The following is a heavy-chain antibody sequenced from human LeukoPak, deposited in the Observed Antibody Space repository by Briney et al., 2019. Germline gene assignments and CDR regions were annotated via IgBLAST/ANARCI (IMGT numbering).Heavy chain of an antibody. CDR2: IYYSGST. Sequence: SETLSLTCTVSGGPISNYYGSWIRQPPGKGLEGIGYIYYSGSTNYNPSLKSRVTISVDTSKNQFSLRLSSVTAADTAVYYCARSPRGGTKTYFAYWGQGTLVTVSP. CDR3: ARSPRGGTKTYFAY. V-gene: IGHV4-59*01. J-gene: IGHJ4*02. CDR1: GGPISNYY. D-gene: IGHD1-14*01.